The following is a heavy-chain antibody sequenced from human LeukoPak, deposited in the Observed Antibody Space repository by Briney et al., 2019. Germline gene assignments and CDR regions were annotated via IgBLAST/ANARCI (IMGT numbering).Heavy chain of an antibody. J-gene: IGHJ4*02. CDR3: ARSRYCSGGSCWFDY. CDR2: IYYSGST. V-gene: IGHV4-59*01. CDR1: GGSISTYY. D-gene: IGHD2-15*01. Sequence: SETLSLTCTVSGGSISTYYWSWIRQPAGKGLEWIGYIYYSGSTNYNPSLKSRVTISVDTSKNQFSLRLSSVTAADTAVYYCARSRYCSGGSCWFDYWGQGTLVTVSS.